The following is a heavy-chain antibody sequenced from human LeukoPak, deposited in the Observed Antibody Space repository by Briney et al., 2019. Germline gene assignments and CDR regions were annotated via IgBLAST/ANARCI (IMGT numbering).Heavy chain of an antibody. V-gene: IGHV3-30*02. J-gene: IGHJ5*02. CDR1: GFTFSSYG. D-gene: IGHD5-12*01. CDR3: AKDLVATFPNWFDP. Sequence: GGSLRLSCAASGFTFSSYGMHWVRQAPGKGLEWVAFIRYDGSNKYYADSVKGRFTISRDNSKNTLYLQMNSLRAEDTAVYYCAKDLVATFPNWFDPRGQGTLVTVSS. CDR2: IRYDGSNK.